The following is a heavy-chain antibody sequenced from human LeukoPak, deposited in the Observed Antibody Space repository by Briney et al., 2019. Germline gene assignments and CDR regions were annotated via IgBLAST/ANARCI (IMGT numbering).Heavy chain of an antibody. V-gene: IGHV3-49*03. D-gene: IGHD5-12*01. CDR2: IRSKAYGGTT. J-gene: IGHJ4*02. CDR3: TRLSGYDLNFDY. Sequence: GGSLRLSCTASGFTFGDYAMSWIRQAPGKGLEWVGFIRSKAYGGTTEYAASVKGRFTISRDDSKSIAYLQMTSLKTEDTAVYYCTRLSGYDLNFDYWGQGTLVTVSS. CDR1: GFTFGDYA.